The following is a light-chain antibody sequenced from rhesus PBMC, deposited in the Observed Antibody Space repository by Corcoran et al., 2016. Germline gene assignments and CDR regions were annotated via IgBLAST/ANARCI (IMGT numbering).Light chain of an antibody. CDR3: QSYDSSLSAHV. CDR1: SSNIGGLY. J-gene: IGLJ6*01. CDR2: ENN. V-gene: IGLV1-85*01. Sequence: QSVLTQPPSVSGAPGQRVTISCSGSSSNIGGLYVQWYQQLPGTAPKLLIYENNKRPSGVSDRFSGSQSGASASLTITGLQSEDETDYYCQSYDSSLSAHVFGSGTKLTV.